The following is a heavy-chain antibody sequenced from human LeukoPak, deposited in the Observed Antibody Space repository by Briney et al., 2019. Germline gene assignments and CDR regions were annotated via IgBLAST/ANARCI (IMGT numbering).Heavy chain of an antibody. CDR3: ARVGSYYYDSSGYSLEYNWFDP. CDR1: GGSISSYY. D-gene: IGHD3-22*01. CDR2: IYYSGST. Sequence: KPSETLSLTCTISGGSISSYYWSWIRQPPGKGLEWIGYIYYSGSTNYNPSLKSRVTISVDTSKNQFSLKLSSVTAADTAVYYCARVGSYYYDSSGYSLEYNWFDPWGQGTLVTVSS. J-gene: IGHJ5*02. V-gene: IGHV4-59*01.